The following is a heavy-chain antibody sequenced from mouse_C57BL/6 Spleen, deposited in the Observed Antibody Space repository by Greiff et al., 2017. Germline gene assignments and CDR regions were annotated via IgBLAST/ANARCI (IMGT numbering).Heavy chain of an antibody. D-gene: IGHD2-2*01. CDR3: ARGGGYPYAMDY. J-gene: IGHJ4*01. CDR1: GYTFTSYW. CDR2: IHPNSGST. Sequence: VQLQQSGAELVKPGASVKLSCKASGYTFTSYWMHWVKQRPGQGLEWIGMIHPNSGSTNYNEKFKSKATLTVDKSSSTAYMQLSSLTSEDSAVYYCARGGGYPYAMDYWGQGTSVTVSS. V-gene: IGHV1-64*01.